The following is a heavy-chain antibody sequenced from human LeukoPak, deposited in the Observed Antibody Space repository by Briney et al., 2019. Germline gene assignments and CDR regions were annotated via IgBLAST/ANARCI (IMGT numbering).Heavy chain of an antibody. Sequence: SGPTLVKPTQTLTLTCTFSGFSLSTNGVGVGWIRQPPGKALEWLALIYWDDDKRYSPSLKSRLTITKDTSKNQMVLTMTNVDPVDTATYYCAHSRTGTGRRAFDIWGQGTMVTVSS. CDR3: AHSRTGTGRRAFDI. CDR2: IYWDDDK. D-gene: IGHD1-1*01. CDR1: GFSLSTNGVG. V-gene: IGHV2-5*02. J-gene: IGHJ3*02.